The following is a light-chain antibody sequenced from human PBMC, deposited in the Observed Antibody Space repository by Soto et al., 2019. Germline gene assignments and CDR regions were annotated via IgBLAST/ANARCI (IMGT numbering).Light chain of an antibody. CDR1: QSVSSSY. Sequence: EIVLTQSPGTLSLSPGERATLSCRASQSVSSSYLAWYQQKPGQAPRLLIYGASSRATGIQDRFSGSGSGTDLTLTISILEPEDFAVYYCQPYGSSPYTVGQGTKLEIK. V-gene: IGKV3-20*01. CDR2: GAS. J-gene: IGKJ2*01. CDR3: QPYGSSPYT.